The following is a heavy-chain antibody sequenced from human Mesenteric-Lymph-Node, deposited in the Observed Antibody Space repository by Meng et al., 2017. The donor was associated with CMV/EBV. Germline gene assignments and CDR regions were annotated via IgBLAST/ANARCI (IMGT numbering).Heavy chain of an antibody. CDR2: IRSKAYGGTT. Sequence: GESLKISCPASGFTFGDYAMSWVRQAPGKGLEWVGFIRSKAYGGTTEYGASVKGRFTISRDDSKSIAYLQMNSLKTEDTAVYYCTRGSNYGRYYFDYWGQGTLVTVSS. V-gene: IGHV3-49*04. D-gene: IGHD3-10*01. CDR1: GFTFGDYA. J-gene: IGHJ4*02. CDR3: TRGSNYGRYYFDY.